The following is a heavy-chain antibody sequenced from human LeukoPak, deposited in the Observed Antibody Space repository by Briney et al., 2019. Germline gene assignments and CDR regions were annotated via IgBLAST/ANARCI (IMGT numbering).Heavy chain of an antibody. CDR1: GYTFTNYD. V-gene: IGHV1-8*03. D-gene: IGHD6-19*01. J-gene: IGHJ5*02. CDR3: AKMTVSGRDNWFDP. Sequence: ASVKVSCKASGYTFTNYDINWVRQATGQGLEWMGWMNPNSGNTGYAQKFQGRVTITRNTSINTAYMELTSLTSEDTAVYYCAKMTVSGRDNWFDPWGQGTLVTVSS. CDR2: MNPNSGNT.